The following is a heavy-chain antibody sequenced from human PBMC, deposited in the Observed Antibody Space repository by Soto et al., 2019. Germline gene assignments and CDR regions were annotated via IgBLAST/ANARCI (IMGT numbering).Heavy chain of an antibody. CDR2: IFPDDSDT. V-gene: IGHV5-51*01. J-gene: IGHJ4*02. CDR1: GYIIKNYW. Sequence: GEALKISCKASGYIIKNYWIGWVPQMPGQGLEWMGIIFPDDSDTRYSPSFQGHVTISVDKSISTAYVQWSSLKASDSAIYYCFRGGVTSRSFDYWGQGPLVTVSS. CDR3: FRGGVTSRSFDY. D-gene: IGHD3-16*01.